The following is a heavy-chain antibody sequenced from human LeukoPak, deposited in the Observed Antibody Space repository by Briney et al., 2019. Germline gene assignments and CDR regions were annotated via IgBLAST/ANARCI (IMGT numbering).Heavy chain of an antibody. CDR2: IWSDGSNK. J-gene: IGHJ4*02. Sequence: GGSLRLSCIVSGFTFSTYDMHWVRQAPGKGLQWVAVIWSDGSNKYYTDSVKGRFTISRDNAKNSLYLQMNSLRAEDTAVYYCATPLDYYDRSDSHQGGDWGQGTLVTVSS. V-gene: IGHV3-33*03. CDR3: ATPLDYYDRSDSHQGGD. CDR1: GFTFSTYD. D-gene: IGHD3-22*01.